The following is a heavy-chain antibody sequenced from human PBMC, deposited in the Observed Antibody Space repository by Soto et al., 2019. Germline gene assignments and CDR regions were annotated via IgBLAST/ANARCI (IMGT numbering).Heavy chain of an antibody. Sequence: QVQLVESGGGVVQPGRSLRLSCAASGFTFSSYGMHWVRQAPGKGLEWVAVIWYDGSNKYYADSVKGRFTISRDNSKNTLYLQMNCLIAEDTAVYYCARDIRKSSSFRVEMDVWGQGTTVTVSS. CDR3: ARDIRKSSSFRVEMDV. CDR1: GFTFSSYG. V-gene: IGHV3-33*01. CDR2: IWYDGSNK. J-gene: IGHJ6*02. D-gene: IGHD6-13*01.